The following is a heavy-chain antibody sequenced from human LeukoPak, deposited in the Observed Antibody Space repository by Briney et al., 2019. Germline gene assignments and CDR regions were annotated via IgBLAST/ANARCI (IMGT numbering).Heavy chain of an antibody. CDR1: GFTFSSYA. J-gene: IGHJ4*02. V-gene: IGHV3-30*04. CDR2: ISYDGSNK. CDR3: AREGCSSTSCYFDY. D-gene: IGHD2-2*01. Sequence: GGSLRLSCAASGFTFSSYAMHWVRQAPGKGLEWVAVISYDGSNKYYADSVKGRFTISRDNSKNTLYLQMNSLRAEDTAVYYCAREGCSSTSCYFDYWGQGTLVTVSS.